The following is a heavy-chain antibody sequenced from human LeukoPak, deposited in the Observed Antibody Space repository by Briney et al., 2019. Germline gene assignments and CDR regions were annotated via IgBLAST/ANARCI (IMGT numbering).Heavy chain of an antibody. J-gene: IGHJ4*02. D-gene: IGHD2-15*01. CDR2: INHSGST. Sequence: SETLSLTCAVHGGSFSGYYWSWIRQPPGKGLEWIGEINHSGSTNYNPSLKGRVTISVDTSKNQISLKLSSVTAADTAVYYCARGYCSGGSCYSAPDYWGQGTLVTVSS. CDR1: GGSFSGYY. CDR3: ARGYCSGGSCYSAPDY. V-gene: IGHV4-34*01.